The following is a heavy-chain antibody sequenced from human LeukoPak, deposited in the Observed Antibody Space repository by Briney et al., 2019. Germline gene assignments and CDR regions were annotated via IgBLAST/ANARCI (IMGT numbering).Heavy chain of an antibody. CDR3: AKGEDIVVVPASYYMDV. CDR1: GFTFSSYG. CDR2: ISYDGSNK. D-gene: IGHD2-2*01. V-gene: IGHV3-30*18. J-gene: IGHJ6*03. Sequence: GGSLRLSCAASGFTFSSYGMHWVRQAPGKGLEWVAVISYDGSNKYYADSVKGRFTISRDNSKNTLYLQMNSLRAEDTAVYYCAKGEDIVVVPASYYMDVWGKGTTVTVSS.